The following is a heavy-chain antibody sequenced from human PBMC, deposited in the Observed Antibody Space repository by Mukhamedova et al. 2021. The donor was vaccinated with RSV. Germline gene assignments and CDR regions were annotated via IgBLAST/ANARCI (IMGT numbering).Heavy chain of an antibody. J-gene: IGHJ1*01. Sequence: VRRAPGKGLEWVSTISGSGGSTYYADSVKGRFTISRDNSKNTLYLQMNSLRVEDTAVYYCARDYYDSSGYKPQYFQYWGQDTLVTV. V-gene: IGHV3-23*01. CDR3: ARDYYDSSGYKPQYFQY. CDR2: ISGSGGST. D-gene: IGHD3-22*01.